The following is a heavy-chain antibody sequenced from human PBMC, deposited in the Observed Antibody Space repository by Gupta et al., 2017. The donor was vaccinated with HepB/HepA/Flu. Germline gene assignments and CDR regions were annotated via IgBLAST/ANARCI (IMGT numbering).Heavy chain of an antibody. V-gene: IGHV3-23*01. Sequence: EVQLLESGGGLVQPGGSLRLSCAASRFTFSSYPMTWVRQAPWKGLEWLSAIIVSGGKTFYADSVKDRFTISRDNSKNTLYRQMNSLRAEDTAVYYCAKDRGYYYDSSSYYHYWGQGTLVTVSS. CDR1: RFTFSSYP. J-gene: IGHJ4*02. CDR2: IIVSGGKT. D-gene: IGHD3-22*01. CDR3: AKDRGYYYDSSSYYHY.